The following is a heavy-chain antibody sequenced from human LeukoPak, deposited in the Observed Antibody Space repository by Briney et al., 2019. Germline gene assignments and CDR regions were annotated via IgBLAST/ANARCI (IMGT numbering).Heavy chain of an antibody. D-gene: IGHD1-1*01. CDR1: GFTIRRYW. CDR2: IWEDESET. V-gene: IGHV3-7*01. Sequence: GGSLRLSCAAWGFTIRRYWMRWVREAPGKGLEWVGNIWEDESETNYVDSVKGGFTIARDNDKNLLYMKMNSLRAEDAVVYYCATNLGTSDWGQGTRVTVSS. J-gene: IGHJ4*02. CDR3: ATNLGTSD.